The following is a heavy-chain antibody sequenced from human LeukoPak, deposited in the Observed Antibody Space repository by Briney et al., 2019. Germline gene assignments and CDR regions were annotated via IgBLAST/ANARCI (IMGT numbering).Heavy chain of an antibody. CDR1: GGPFSGYY. J-gene: IGHJ5*02. CDR3: ARGMIPASELRLA. D-gene: IGHD2-2*01. CDR2: INHSGIT. Sequence: PSETLSLTCVVYGGPFSGYYRSWIRQPPGKGLEWIGEINHSGITRYNPSPKSRVTISVDTSKNQFSLKLNSVTAADTAVYYCARGMIPASELRLAWGQGTLVTVSS. V-gene: IGHV4-34*01.